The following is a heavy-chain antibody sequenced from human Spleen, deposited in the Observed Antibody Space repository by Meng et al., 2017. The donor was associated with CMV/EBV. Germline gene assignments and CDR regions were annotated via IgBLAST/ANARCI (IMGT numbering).Heavy chain of an antibody. CDR1: GFTFSNAW. Sequence: GGSLRLSCAASGFTFSNAWMSWVRQAPGKGLEWVGRIKSKTDGGTTDYAAPVKGRFTISRDNAKNSLYLQMNSLRAEDTAVYYCAREDSYYYGMDVWGQGTTVTVSS. CDR2: IKSKTDGGTT. CDR3: AREDSYYYGMDV. V-gene: IGHV3-15*01. J-gene: IGHJ6*02.